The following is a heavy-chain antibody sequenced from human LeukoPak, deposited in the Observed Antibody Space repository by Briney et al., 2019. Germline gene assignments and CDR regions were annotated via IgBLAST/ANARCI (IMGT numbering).Heavy chain of an antibody. V-gene: IGHV1-18*01. CDR2: ISAYNGNT. Sequence: GASVKVSCKASGYTFTSYGISWVRQAPGQGLEWMGWISAYNGNTNYAQKLQGRVTMTTDTSTSTAYMELRSLRSDDTAVYYCARDKAGNVLRYFDWDAFDIWGQGTMVTVSS. CDR1: GYTFTSYG. J-gene: IGHJ3*02. D-gene: IGHD3-9*01. CDR3: ARDKAGNVLRYFDWDAFDI.